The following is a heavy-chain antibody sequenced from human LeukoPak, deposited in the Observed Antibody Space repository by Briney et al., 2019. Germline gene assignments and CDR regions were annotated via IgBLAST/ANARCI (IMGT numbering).Heavy chain of an antibody. D-gene: IGHD3-22*01. V-gene: IGHV3-43*02. CDR1: GFTFDDYA. J-gene: IGHJ4*02. Sequence: GSLRLSCAASGFTFDDYAMYWVRQAPGKGLEWVSLISGDGGSTYYADSVKGRFTISRDNSKNSLYLQMNSLRTEDTALYYCAKDRSSSGYFYYFDYWGQGTLVTVSS. CDR2: ISGDGGST. CDR3: AKDRSSSGYFYYFDY.